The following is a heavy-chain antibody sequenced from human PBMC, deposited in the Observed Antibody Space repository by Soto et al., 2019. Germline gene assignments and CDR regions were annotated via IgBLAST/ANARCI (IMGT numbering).Heavy chain of an antibody. V-gene: IGHV3-30*18. CDR1: GFTFSMFG. D-gene: IGHD6-19*01. Sequence: GGSLRLSCAASGFTFSMFGMHWVRQAPGKGLEWVAVTSYDGSNEYYADSTKGRFTISRDNSKNTLFLQMNSLRADDTAVYFCAKGYTSGWFDVVDMWGQGTMVTVSS. CDR2: TSYDGSNE. CDR3: AKGYTSGWFDVVDM. J-gene: IGHJ3*02.